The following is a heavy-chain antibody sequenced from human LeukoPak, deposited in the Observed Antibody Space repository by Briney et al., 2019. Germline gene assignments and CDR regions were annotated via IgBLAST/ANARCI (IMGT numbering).Heavy chain of an antibody. J-gene: IGHJ4*02. Sequence: SETLSLTCTVSGGSISSYYWSWIRQPPGKGLEWIGYIYYSGSTNYNPSLKSRVTISVDTSKNRFSLKLSSVTPADTAVYYCARYGSGSYRQFDCWGQGTLVTVSS. CDR1: GGSISSYY. V-gene: IGHV4-59*01. CDR2: IYYSGST. CDR3: ARYGSGSYRQFDC. D-gene: IGHD3-10*01.